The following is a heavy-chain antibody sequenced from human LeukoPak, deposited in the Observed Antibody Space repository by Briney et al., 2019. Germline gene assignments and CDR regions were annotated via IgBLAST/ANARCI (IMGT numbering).Heavy chain of an antibody. CDR2: INPSGGSK. V-gene: IGHV1-46*01. Sequence: ASVTVSCKASGYTFTSYYMHWVRQAPAQGLEWMGIINPSGGSKSYAQKFQGRVTMTRDTSTRPVYMELSSFRSEDTAVSYCATACGGDCYIDLYFYYYGMDVWGQGTTVTVSS. J-gene: IGHJ6*02. D-gene: IGHD2-21*02. CDR3: ATACGGDCYIDLYFYYYGMDV. CDR1: GYTFTSYY.